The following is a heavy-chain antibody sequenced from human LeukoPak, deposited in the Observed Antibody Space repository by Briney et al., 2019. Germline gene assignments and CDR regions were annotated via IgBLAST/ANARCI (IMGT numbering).Heavy chain of an antibody. J-gene: IGHJ5*02. V-gene: IGHV4-34*01. Sequence: SETLSLTCAVYGGSFSGYYWSWIRQPPGKGLEWIGEINHSGSTNYNPSLKSRVTISVDTSKNQFSLKLSSVTAADTAVYYCARDFPYSSGGSWLRAEGWFDPWGQGTLVTVSS. D-gene: IGHD2-15*01. CDR3: ARDFPYSSGGSWLRAEGWFDP. CDR1: GGSFSGYY. CDR2: INHSGST.